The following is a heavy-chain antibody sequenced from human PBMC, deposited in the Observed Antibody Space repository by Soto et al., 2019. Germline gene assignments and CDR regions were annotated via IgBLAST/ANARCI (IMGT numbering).Heavy chain of an antibody. Sequence: SETLSLTCAVSGGSVSSGGYSWSWIRQPPGKGLEWIGYIYPSGSAYYNPSLKSRVTISIDRSKNQFSLKLSSVTAADTAVYHCARGGGERHRRSNWNYFDFWGPGSLVTVSS. CDR3: ARGGGERHRRSNWNYFDF. D-gene: IGHD1-20*01. CDR2: IYPSGSA. J-gene: IGHJ4*02. V-gene: IGHV4-30-2*01. CDR1: GGSVSSGGYS.